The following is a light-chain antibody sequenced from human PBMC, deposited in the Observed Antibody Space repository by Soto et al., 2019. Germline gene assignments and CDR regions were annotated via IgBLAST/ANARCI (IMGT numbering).Light chain of an antibody. CDR2: DSS. CDR3: QQYNNWPPFT. V-gene: IGKV3D-15*01. J-gene: IGKJ3*01. Sequence: EIVLTQSPATLSLSPGERATLSCRASQSLSSNFLAWYQQKPGQPPRLLIYDSSTRATGFPDRFSGSGSGTDFTLTISSLQSEDFAIYYCQQYNNWPPFTFGPGTKVDIK. CDR1: QSLSSN.